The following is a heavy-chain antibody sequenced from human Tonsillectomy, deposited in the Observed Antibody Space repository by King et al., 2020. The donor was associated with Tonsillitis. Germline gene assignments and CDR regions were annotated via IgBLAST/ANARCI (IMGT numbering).Heavy chain of an antibody. Sequence: QLVQSGGGLVQPGRSLRLSCAASGFTFDDYAMHWVRQAPGKGLEWVAGISWNSGSIGYADSVKGRFTISRDNAKNSLYLQMNSLRAEDTALYYCAKEIGLYNRISPDYCGQETLFTVSP. CDR2: ISWNSGSI. V-gene: IGHV3-9*01. D-gene: IGHD1-14*01. CDR1: GFTFDDYA. CDR3: AKEIGLYNRISPDY. J-gene: IGHJ4*02.